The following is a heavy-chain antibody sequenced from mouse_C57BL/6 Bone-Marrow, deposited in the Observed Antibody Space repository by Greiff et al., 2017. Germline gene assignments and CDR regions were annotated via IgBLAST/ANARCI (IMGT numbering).Heavy chain of an antibody. CDR3: ARQGARWYYCDY. V-gene: IGHV5-6*01. J-gene: IGHJ2*01. Sequence: EVQRVESGGDLVKPGGSLKLSCAASGFTFSSYGMSWVRQTPDKRLEWVATISSGGSYTYYPDSVKGRFTISRDNATNTLYLQMSSLKGEDTAMDYCARQGARWYYCDYWGQGTTLTVSS. CDR1: GFTFSSYG. D-gene: IGHD2-3*01. CDR2: ISSGGSYT.